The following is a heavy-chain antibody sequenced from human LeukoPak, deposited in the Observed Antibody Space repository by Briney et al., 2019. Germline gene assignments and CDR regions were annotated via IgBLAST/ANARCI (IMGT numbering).Heavy chain of an antibody. CDR3: ARLSFGVRGFDY. V-gene: IGHV4-39*01. Sequence: ASETLSLTCTVSGGSISSSSYYWGWIRQPPGKGLEWIGSIYYSGSTYYNPSLKSRVTISVDTSKNQFSLKLSSVTAADTAVYYCARLSFGVRGFDYWGQGTLVTVSS. D-gene: IGHD3-10*01. CDR1: GGSISSSSYY. J-gene: IGHJ4*02. CDR2: IYYSGST.